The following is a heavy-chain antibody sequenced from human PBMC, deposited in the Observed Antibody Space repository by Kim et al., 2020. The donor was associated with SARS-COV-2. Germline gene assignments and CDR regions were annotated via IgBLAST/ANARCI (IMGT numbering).Heavy chain of an antibody. J-gene: IGHJ4*02. V-gene: IGHV4-59*09. Sequence: SLKSRVTIAVDTSTNQFSLKLSSVTAADTAVYYCASGAGYSSSWAIFFDYWGQGTLVTVSS. CDR3: ASGAGYSSSWAIFFDY. D-gene: IGHD6-13*01.